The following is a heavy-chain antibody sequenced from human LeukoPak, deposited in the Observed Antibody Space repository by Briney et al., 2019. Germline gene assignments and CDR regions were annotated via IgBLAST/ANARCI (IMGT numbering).Heavy chain of an antibody. CDR1: GFTFSSYA. CDR3: AKGEYGSGCPD. D-gene: IGHD6-19*01. J-gene: IGHJ4*02. V-gene: IGHV3-23*01. CDR2: ITDTGGTT. Sequence: GGSLRLSCEASGFTFSSYAMNWVRQAPGKGLEWVSGITDTGGTTDYADSVKGRFKISRDNSKNILYVQMNSLRDEDTAVYYCAKGEYGSGCPDWGQGTLVTVSS.